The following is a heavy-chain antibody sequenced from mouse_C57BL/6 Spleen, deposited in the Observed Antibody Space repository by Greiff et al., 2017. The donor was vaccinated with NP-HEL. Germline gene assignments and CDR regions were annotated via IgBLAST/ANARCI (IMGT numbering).Heavy chain of an antibody. Sequence: QVQLQQPGAELVMPGASVKLSCKASGYTFTSYWMHWVKQRPGQGLEWIGEIDPSDGYTNYNQKFKGKSTLIVDKASSTAYMQLRSLTSEDSAVYYCARSLITTVVATGFDVWGTGTTVTVSS. V-gene: IGHV1-69*01. CDR3: ARSLITTVVATGFDV. D-gene: IGHD1-1*01. CDR2: IDPSDGYT. J-gene: IGHJ1*03. CDR1: GYTFTSYW.